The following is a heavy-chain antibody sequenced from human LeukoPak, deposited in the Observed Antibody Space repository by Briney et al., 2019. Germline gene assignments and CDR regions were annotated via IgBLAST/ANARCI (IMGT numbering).Heavy chain of an antibody. V-gene: IGHV1-69*04. CDR1: GCTFSSYA. CDR2: IILILGIA. J-gene: IGHJ5*02. CDR3: ARSTRAGQYYYDSSGYYYSNWFDP. D-gene: IGHD3-22*01. Sequence: SVKVSCKASGCTFSSYAFSWVRQAPGQGLEWMGMIILILGIANYAQKFQGRVTITADKSTSTAYMELNSLRSEDTAVYYCARSTRAGQYYYDSSGYYYSNWFDPWGQGTLVTVSS.